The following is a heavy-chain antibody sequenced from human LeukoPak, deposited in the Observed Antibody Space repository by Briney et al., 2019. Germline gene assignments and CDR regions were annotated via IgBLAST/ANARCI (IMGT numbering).Heavy chain of an antibody. J-gene: IGHJ3*02. D-gene: IGHD6-13*01. Sequence: GESLKISCKGSGYNFTSYWIGWVRQMPGKGLEWMGIIYPGDSDTRYSPSFQGQVTISADKSISTAYLQWSSLKASDTAMYYCARSSLGDSSSWAATNDAFDIWGQGTMVTVSS. CDR3: ARSSLGDSSSWAATNDAFDI. CDR2: IYPGDSDT. CDR1: GYNFTSYW. V-gene: IGHV5-51*01.